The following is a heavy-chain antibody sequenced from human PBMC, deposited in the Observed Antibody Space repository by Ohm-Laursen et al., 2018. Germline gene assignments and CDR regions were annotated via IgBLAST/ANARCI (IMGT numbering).Heavy chain of an antibody. CDR3: AGLVGETSSVDY. Sequence: SETLSLTCTISGGAISSYYWTWIRQPPGKGLEWIGYIYYSGSTNYSPSLKSRVTISLDTSKNQFSLKLSSVTAADTAVYFCAGLVGETSSVDYWGQGTLVTVSS. CDR1: GGAISSYY. J-gene: IGHJ4*02. V-gene: IGHV4-59*01. CDR2: IYYSGST. D-gene: IGHD1-26*01.